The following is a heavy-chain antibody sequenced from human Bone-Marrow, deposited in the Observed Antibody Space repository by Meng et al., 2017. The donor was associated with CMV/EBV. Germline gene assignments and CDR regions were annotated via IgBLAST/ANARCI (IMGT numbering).Heavy chain of an antibody. V-gene: IGHV3-23*01. CDR3: AKRGGLPVAGTSIYFDY. CDR1: FTFSHYA. Sequence: FTFSHYAMTWVREAPGKGLEWVSTMSASGDNIYYANSVKGRFTISRDISKNTLFLQMNSLRDEDTALYYCAKRGGLPVAGTSIYFDYWAREPWSPSPQ. CDR2: MSASGDNI. J-gene: IGHJ4*02. D-gene: IGHD6-19*01.